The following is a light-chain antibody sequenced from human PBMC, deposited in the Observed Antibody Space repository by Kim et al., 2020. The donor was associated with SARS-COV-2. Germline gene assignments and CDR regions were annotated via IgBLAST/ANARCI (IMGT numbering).Light chain of an antibody. CDR2: DVR. Sequence: QSALTQPASVSGSPGQSISISCTGTSSDIGGYDFVSWYQQHPGKAPKLIIFDVRNRPSGVPYRFSASKSGDTASLTISGLQTEDDADYYCASYTSSSTLVFGGGTQLTVL. CDR3: ASYTSSSTLV. V-gene: IGLV2-14*03. CDR1: SSDIGGYDF. J-gene: IGLJ2*01.